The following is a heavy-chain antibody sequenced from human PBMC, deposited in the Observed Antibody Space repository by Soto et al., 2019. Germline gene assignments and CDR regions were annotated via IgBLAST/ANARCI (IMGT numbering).Heavy chain of an antibody. J-gene: IGHJ4*02. V-gene: IGHV1-8*01. Sequence: WASVKVSCKASGYSFTSLDINWVRQTAGQGLEWMGWMEPSTGTTGCAQKFQGRVTMTRDTSINTAYMELTTLTSDDTAFYYCARGVSAGVDYWGQGTLVTVSS. CDR1: GYSFTSLD. D-gene: IGHD1-26*01. CDR2: MEPSTGTT. CDR3: ARGVSAGVDY.